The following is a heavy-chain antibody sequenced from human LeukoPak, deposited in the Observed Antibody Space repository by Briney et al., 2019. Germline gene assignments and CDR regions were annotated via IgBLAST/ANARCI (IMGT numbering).Heavy chain of an antibody. CDR2: ISGSGGST. CDR1: GFTFSNNA. V-gene: IGHV3-23*01. J-gene: IGHJ3*02. D-gene: IGHD2-21*01. CDR3: ARGRLRVIDAFDI. Sequence: GGSLRLSCAASGFTFSNNALSWVRQAPGKGLEWVSVISGSGGSTYYADSVKGRFTISRDNSKNTLYLQMDSLRAGDTAVYYCARGRLRVIDAFDIWGQGTMVTVSS.